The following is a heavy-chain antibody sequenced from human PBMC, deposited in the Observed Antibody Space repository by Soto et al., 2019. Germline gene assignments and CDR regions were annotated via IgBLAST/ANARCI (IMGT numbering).Heavy chain of an antibody. CDR2: IIPIFGTA. Sequence: QVQLVQSGAEVKKPGSSVKVSCKASGGTFSSYAISWVRQAPGQGLEWMGGIIPIFGTANYAQKFHGRVTITADESTSTAYMGLSSLRSEDTAVYSCARGNGGKTRGSFDYWGQGPLVTVSS. J-gene: IGHJ4*02. V-gene: IGHV1-69*01. CDR3: ARGNGGKTRGSFDY. D-gene: IGHD2-15*01. CDR1: GGTFSSYA.